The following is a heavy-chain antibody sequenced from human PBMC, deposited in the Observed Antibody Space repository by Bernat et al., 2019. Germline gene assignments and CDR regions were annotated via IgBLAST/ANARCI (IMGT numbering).Heavy chain of an antibody. CDR2: IWYDGSNK. D-gene: IGHD6-13*01. CDR1: GFTFNSYG. V-gene: IGHV3-33*01. Sequence: QVQLVESGGGVVQPGRSLRLSCAASGFTFNSYGMHWVRQAPGKGLEWVAVIWYDGSNKHYADSVKGRFTISRDNSKNTLYLQMNSLRADDTAVYYCARVGHSSYYYYMDVWGKGTTVTVSS. J-gene: IGHJ6*03. CDR3: ARVGHSSYYYYMDV.